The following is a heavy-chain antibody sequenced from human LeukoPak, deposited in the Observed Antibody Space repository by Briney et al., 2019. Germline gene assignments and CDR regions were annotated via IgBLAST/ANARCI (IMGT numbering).Heavy chain of an antibody. CDR2: ISYDGSNK. CDR3: AKGFSSGWPPLLGY. CDR1: GFTFSSYA. D-gene: IGHD6-19*01. V-gene: IGHV3-30*04. Sequence: GRSLRLSCAASGFTFSSYAMHWVRQAPGKGLEWVAMISYDGSNKYYADSVKGRFPISRDNSKNTVYLQMNGLRAEDTAVYYCAKGFSSGWPPLLGYWGQGTLVTVSS. J-gene: IGHJ4*02.